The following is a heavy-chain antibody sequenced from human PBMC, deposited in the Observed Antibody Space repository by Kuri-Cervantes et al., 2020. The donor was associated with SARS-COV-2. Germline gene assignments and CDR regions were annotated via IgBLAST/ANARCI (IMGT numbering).Heavy chain of an antibody. V-gene: IGHV1-69*13. J-gene: IGHJ6*02. CDR2: IIPIFGTA. D-gene: IGHD1-1*01. CDR3: ARANIYELERPKRSYYYGMDV. Sequence: SVKVSCKSSVGIFSSYAISWVRQAPGQGLEWMGVIIPIFGTANYAQQYQGRVTITADESTSTAYMELSSLRSDDTAVYYCARANIYELERPKRSYYYGMDVWGQGTTVTVSS. CDR1: VGIFSSYA.